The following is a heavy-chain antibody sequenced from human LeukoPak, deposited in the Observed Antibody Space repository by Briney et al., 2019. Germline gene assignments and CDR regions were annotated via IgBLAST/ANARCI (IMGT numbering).Heavy chain of an antibody. D-gene: IGHD3-22*01. J-gene: IGHJ4*02. CDR3: ARRIAMTPGYFDQ. CDR2: INQEGSEK. CDR1: GLTFSNYW. Sequence: GGSLRLSCAASGLTFSNYWMSWVRQAPGKGLEWVANINQEGSEKYYGDFVKGRFTISRDNSKNTLYLQMNSPRSDDTAVYYCARRIAMTPGYFDQWGQGTLVTVSS. V-gene: IGHV3-7*03.